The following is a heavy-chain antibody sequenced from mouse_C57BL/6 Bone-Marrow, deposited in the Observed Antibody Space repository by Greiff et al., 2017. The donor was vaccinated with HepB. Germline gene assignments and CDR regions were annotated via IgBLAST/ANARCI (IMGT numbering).Heavy chain of an antibody. CDR1: GFNIKDDY. D-gene: IGHD1-1*01. CDR2: IDPENGDT. Sequence: VQLQQSGAELVRPGASVKLSCTASGFNIKDDYMHWVKQRPEQGLEWIGWIDPENGDTEYASKFQGKATITADTSSNTAYLRLSSLTSEDTAVYYCTTWIYYYGSSYGNWGQGTTLTVSS. CDR3: TTWIYYYGSSYGN. J-gene: IGHJ2*01. V-gene: IGHV14-4*01.